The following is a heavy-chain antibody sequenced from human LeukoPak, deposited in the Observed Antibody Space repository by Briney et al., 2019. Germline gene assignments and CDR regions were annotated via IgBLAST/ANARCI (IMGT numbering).Heavy chain of an antibody. CDR1: GYTFTSYD. J-gene: IGHJ6*03. V-gene: IGHV1-8*01. Sequence: ASVKVSCKASGYTFTSYDINWVRQATGQGLEWMGWMNPNSGNTGYAQKFQGRVTMTRNTSISTAYMELSSLRSEDTAVYYCARETYYYDSSGYSYYYYMDVWGKGTTVTISS. CDR3: ARETYYYDSSGYSYYYYMDV. CDR2: MNPNSGNT. D-gene: IGHD3-22*01.